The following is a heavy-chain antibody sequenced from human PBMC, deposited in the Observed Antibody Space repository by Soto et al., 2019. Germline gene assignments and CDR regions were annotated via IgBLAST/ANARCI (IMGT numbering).Heavy chain of an antibody. Sequence: EVQLVESGGDLVQPGGSLRLSCALSGFTFSNYAMNWVRQAPGKGLEWVAAITGSGRSTYYAESVKGRFTISRDNSKNTLYLQMNSLRAEDTAVYYCANYYGDYAGGEFFQHWGQGTLVTVSS. V-gene: IGHV3-23*04. J-gene: IGHJ1*01. D-gene: IGHD4-17*01. CDR1: GFTFSNYA. CDR3: ANYYGDYAGGEFFQH. CDR2: ITGSGRST.